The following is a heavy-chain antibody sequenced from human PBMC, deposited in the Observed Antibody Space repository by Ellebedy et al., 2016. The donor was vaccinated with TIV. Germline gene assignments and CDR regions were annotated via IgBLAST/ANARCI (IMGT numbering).Heavy chain of an antibody. Sequence: GESLKISCAASGFTFSTYWMHWVRQAPGKGLVWVSRINSDGSNSNYADSVKGRFTMSRDNAKNSVFLQMNSLRADDTAVYFCARVQRRITMLRGVFYMDVWGKGTTVTVSS. V-gene: IGHV3-74*01. CDR3: ARVQRRITMLRGVFYMDV. D-gene: IGHD3-10*01. CDR2: INSDGSNS. CDR1: GFTFSTYW. J-gene: IGHJ6*03.